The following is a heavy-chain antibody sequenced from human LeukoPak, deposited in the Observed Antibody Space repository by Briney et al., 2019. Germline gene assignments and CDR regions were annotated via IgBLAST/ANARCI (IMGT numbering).Heavy chain of an antibody. CDR3: ARDLRSPYYYYYMDV. J-gene: IGHJ6*03. CDR1: GGTFSSYA. CDR2: IIPIFGTA. V-gene: IGHV1-69*13. Sequence: SVKVSCKASGGTFSSYAISWVRQAPGQGLEWMGGIIPIFGTANYAQKFQGRVTITADESTSTAYMELSSLRSEDTAVYYCARDLRSPYYYYYMDVWGKGTTVTVSS. D-gene: IGHD6-19*01.